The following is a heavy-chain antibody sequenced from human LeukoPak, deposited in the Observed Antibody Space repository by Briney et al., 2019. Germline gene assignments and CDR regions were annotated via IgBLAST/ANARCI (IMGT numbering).Heavy chain of an antibody. CDR1: GGSFSGYY. J-gene: IGHJ4*02. CDR3: ARAPGAALD. Sequence: KSSETLSLTCAVYGGSFSGYYWSWTRQPPGKGLEWIGEINHRGSTNYNPSLKSRVTVSLDTSKNQFSLKLSSVTAADTAVYYCARAPGAALDWGQGTLVTVSS. V-gene: IGHV4-34*01. CDR2: INHRGST. D-gene: IGHD2-15*01.